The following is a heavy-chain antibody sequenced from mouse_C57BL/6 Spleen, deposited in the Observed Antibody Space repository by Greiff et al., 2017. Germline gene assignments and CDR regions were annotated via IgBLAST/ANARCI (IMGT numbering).Heavy chain of an antibody. CDR3: AREATVVERAMDY. V-gene: IGHV1-76*01. Sequence: VQLQQSGAELVRPGASVKLSCKASGYTFTDYYINWVKQRPGQGLEWIARIYPGSGNTYYNEKFKGKATLTAEKSSSTAYMQLSSLTSEDSAVYCCAREATVVERAMDYWGQGTSVTVSS. D-gene: IGHD1-1*01. J-gene: IGHJ4*01. CDR2: IYPGSGNT. CDR1: GYTFTDYY.